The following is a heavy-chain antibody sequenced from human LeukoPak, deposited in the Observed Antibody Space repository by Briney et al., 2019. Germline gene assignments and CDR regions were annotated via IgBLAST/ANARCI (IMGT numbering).Heavy chain of an antibody. D-gene: IGHD2-2*01. Sequence: PSETLSLTCTVPGGSISSYYWSWIRQPPGKGLEWIGYIYYSGSTNYNPSLKSRVTISVDTSKNQFSLKLSSVTAADTAVYYCARVPTPPRYCSSTSCYDRDNWFDPWGQGTLVTVSS. CDR1: GGSISSYY. CDR2: IYYSGST. J-gene: IGHJ5*02. CDR3: ARVPTPPRYCSSTSCYDRDNWFDP. V-gene: IGHV4-59*01.